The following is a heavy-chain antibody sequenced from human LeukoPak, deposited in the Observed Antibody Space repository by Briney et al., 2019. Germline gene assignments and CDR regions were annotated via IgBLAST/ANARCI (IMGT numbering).Heavy chain of an antibody. V-gene: IGHV3-33*03. CDR1: GYTFSSHG. Sequence: PGRSLGLSCAASGYTFSSHGMHWVRQAPGKGREWVAVIWYDGSTTYYADSVKGRFTISRDNSNNILYLQMNSLRAEDTAVYYCVRWANDRAVYIWGQGTMVIVS. J-gene: IGHJ3*02. CDR3: VRWANDRAVYI. D-gene: IGHD1-26*01. CDR2: IWYDGSTT.